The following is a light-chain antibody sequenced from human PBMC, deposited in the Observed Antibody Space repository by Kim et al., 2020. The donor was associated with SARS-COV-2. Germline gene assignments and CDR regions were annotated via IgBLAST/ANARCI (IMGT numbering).Light chain of an antibody. CDR3: QQYGSS. Sequence: LSLSPGERATLSCRASQSVSSSYLAWYQQKPGQAPRLLIYSASSRATGIPDRFSGSGSGTDFTLTISRLEPEDFAVYYCQQYGSSFGQGTKVEIK. CDR1: QSVSSSY. V-gene: IGKV3-20*01. CDR2: SAS. J-gene: IGKJ1*01.